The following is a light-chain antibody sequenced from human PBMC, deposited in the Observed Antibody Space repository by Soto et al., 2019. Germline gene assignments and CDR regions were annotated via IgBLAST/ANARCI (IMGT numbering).Light chain of an antibody. CDR3: CSYAGYSTFV. V-gene: IGLV2-23*01. CDR2: EGT. J-gene: IGLJ1*01. Sequence: QSALTQPASVSGSPGQSITISCTGPSSDVGSYTLVSWYQQHPGKGPKLMIYEGTKRPSGLANRFSGSKSGNTASLTISGLQAEDEADYYCCSYAGYSTFVFGTGTKVTVL. CDR1: SSDVGSYTL.